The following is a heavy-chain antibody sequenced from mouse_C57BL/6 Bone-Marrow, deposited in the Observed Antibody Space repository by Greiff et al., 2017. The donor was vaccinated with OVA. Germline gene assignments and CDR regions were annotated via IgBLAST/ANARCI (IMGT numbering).Heavy chain of an antibody. CDR3: ARQLRLLTWFAY. Sequence: QVQLQQSGPELVKPGASVKISCKASGYAFSSSWMNWVKQRPGKGLEWMGRIYTGDGDTNYNGKFKGKATLTADKYTSTDYMQLSSLTSEDSAVYFGARQLRLLTWFAYWGQGTLVTVSA. V-gene: IGHV1-82*01. D-gene: IGHD3-2*02. J-gene: IGHJ3*01. CDR2: IYTGDGDT. CDR1: GYAFSSSW.